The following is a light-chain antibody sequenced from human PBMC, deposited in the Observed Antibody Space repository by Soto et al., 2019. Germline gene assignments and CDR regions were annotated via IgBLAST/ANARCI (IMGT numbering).Light chain of an antibody. CDR2: DAS. CDR3: QQRSNWPMT. V-gene: IGKV3-11*01. J-gene: IGKJ1*01. Sequence: EIGLTQSPSPLSLSAGERATLSWWASQSVSSYLAWYQQKPGQAPRLLIYDASNRATGIPARFSGSGYGTDFNLTISSLEPEDFAVYYCQQRSNWPMTFGQGTKVDIK. CDR1: QSVSSY.